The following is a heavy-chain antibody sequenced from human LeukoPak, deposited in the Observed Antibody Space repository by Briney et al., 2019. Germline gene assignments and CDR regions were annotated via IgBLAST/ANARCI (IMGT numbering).Heavy chain of an antibody. Sequence: ASVKVSCKASGYTLTSYAMHWVRQAPGQRLEWMGWINAGNGNTKYSQKFQGRVTITRDTSASTAYMELSSLRSEDTAVYYCARRGIFYYGMDVWGQGTTVTVSS. CDR1: GYTLTSYA. J-gene: IGHJ6*02. CDR3: ARRGIFYYGMDV. V-gene: IGHV1-3*01. D-gene: IGHD1-14*01. CDR2: INAGNGNT.